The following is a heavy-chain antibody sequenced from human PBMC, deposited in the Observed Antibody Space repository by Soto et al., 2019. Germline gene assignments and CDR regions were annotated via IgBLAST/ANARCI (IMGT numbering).Heavy chain of an antibody. Sequence: QVQLQESGPGLVKPSETLSLTCTVSGGSISSYYWSWIRQPPGKGLEWIGCIYYSGSTNYNPSPQSRVTISVDTSKNQFSLKLSSVTAADTAVYSCARRYSSAFDIWGQGTMVTVSS. CDR3: ARRYSSAFDI. J-gene: IGHJ3*02. D-gene: IGHD6-13*01. V-gene: IGHV4-59*08. CDR2: IYYSGST. CDR1: GGSISSYY.